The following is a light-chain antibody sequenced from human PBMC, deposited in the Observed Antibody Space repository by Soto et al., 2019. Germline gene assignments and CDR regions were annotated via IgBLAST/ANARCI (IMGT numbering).Light chain of an antibody. CDR3: QQYMSSVT. CDR2: GVS. Sequence: EIVLTQSPGSLSLSPGERATLSCRASQSVDNTFVAWYQKKPGQAPRLLMYGVSKRATGIPDRFSGSGSGTDFTLTISRLEPEDFAVYYCQQYMSSVTFGHGTRVEIK. J-gene: IGKJ1*01. CDR1: QSVDNTF. V-gene: IGKV3-20*01.